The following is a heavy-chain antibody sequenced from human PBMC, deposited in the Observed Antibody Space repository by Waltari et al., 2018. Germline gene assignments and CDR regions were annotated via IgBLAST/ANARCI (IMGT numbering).Heavy chain of an antibody. CDR1: GFTFSNYW. Sequence: EVQLVESGGGLVQPWGSLRLSCAASGFTFSNYWMHWVRQAPGKGLVWVSRTDTVGRTIDSAGSVRGRFTISRDNARNTLYLQMNSLRVEDTAVYYCIADLVGARDFWGQGTLVTVSS. V-gene: IGHV3-74*01. CDR3: IADLVGARDF. D-gene: IGHD2-15*01. J-gene: IGHJ4*02. CDR2: TDTVGRTI.